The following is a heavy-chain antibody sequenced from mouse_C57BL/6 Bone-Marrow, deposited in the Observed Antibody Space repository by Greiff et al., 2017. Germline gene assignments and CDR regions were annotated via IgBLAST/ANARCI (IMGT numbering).Heavy chain of an antibody. CDR1: GYTFTSYW. J-gene: IGHJ1*03. Sequence: QVQLKQPGAELVRPGTSVKLSCKASGYTFTSYWMHWVKQRPGQGLEWIGVIDPSDSYTNYNQKFKGKATLTVDTSSSTAYMQLSSLTSEDSAVYYCARCSNPHWYFDVWGTGTTVTVSS. V-gene: IGHV1-59*01. CDR3: ARCSNPHWYFDV. CDR2: IDPSDSYT. D-gene: IGHD2-5*01.